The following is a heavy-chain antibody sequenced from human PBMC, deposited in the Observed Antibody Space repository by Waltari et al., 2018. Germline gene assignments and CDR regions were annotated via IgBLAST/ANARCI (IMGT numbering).Heavy chain of an antibody. Sequence: EVQLLDSGGGLGQPGGSLRLSCAASGFPFANSAMGWVRQAPGKGLEWVSGISGSGDYTHYAESVRDRFSISRDNSKSTLFLHMNSLRAEDTAVYYCVRDSLSWFGILLSYFEYWGQGTLVTVSS. CDR3: VRDSLSWFGILLSYFEY. V-gene: IGHV3-23*01. CDR2: ISGSGDYT. D-gene: IGHD3-10*01. CDR1: GFPFANSA. J-gene: IGHJ4*02.